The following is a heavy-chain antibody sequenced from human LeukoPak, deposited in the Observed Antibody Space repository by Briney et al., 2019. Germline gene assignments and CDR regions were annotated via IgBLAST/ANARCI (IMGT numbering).Heavy chain of an antibody. D-gene: IGHD2-2*01. CDR3: AKDLIVSVPAAH. J-gene: IGHJ4*02. CDR1: GFSFSSYW. Sequence: QPGGSLRLSCATSGFSFSSYWIHWVRQAPGKGLLWVSNINSDGSSTNYADSVKGRFIISRDNAKNTLYLQMNSLRAEDTAVYYCAKDLIVSVPAAHWGLGTLVTVSS. CDR2: INSDGSST. V-gene: IGHV3-74*01.